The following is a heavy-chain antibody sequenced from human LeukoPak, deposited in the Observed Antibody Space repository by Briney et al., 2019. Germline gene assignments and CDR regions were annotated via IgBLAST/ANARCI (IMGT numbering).Heavy chain of an antibody. D-gene: IGHD3-10*01. CDR2: ISSGSSTT. CDR1: GFTFSPLG. J-gene: IGHJ4*02. V-gene: IGHV3-48*02. CDR3: ARGRGLTLSYHYFDY. Sequence: PGESLRLSCAASGFTFSPLGMNWVRQAPGRGLEWVSYISSGSSTTYYADSVKGRSTISRDNAKNSLYMQVNSLRDEDTAVYYCARGRGLTLSYHYFDYWGQGTLVTVSS.